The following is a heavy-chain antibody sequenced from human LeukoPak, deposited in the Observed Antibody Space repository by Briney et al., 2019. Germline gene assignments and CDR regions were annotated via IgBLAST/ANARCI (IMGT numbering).Heavy chain of an antibody. CDR1: GGSFSGYY. D-gene: IGHD6-13*01. CDR2: INHSGST. V-gene: IGHV4-34*01. Sequence: SETLSLTCAVYGGSFSGYYWSWIRQPPGKGLEWIGEINHSGSTNYNPSLKSRVTISVDTSKNQFSLKLSSVTAADTAVYYCARGGGVSWYVGYWGQGTLVTVSS. CDR3: ARGGGVSWYVGY. J-gene: IGHJ4*02.